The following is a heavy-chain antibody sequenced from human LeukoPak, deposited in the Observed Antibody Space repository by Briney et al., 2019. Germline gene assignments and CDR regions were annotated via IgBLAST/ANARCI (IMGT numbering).Heavy chain of an antibody. V-gene: IGHV4-39*01. CDR1: CGSISSSSYY. Sequence: SETLSLTCTVSCGSISSSSYYWGWIRQPPGKGLEWFGSIYYGGSTYYNPSLKSRVTISVDTSKNQFSLKLSSVTAADTAVYYCASKRIVATIYDYWGQGNLVTVSS. D-gene: IGHD5-12*01. CDR3: ASKRIVATIYDY. CDR2: IYYGGST. J-gene: IGHJ4*02.